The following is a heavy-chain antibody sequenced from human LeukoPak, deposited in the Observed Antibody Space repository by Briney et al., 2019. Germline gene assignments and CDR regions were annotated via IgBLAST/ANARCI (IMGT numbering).Heavy chain of an antibody. V-gene: IGHV3-74*01. CDR2: INGDGSNV. CDR3: AKDGRGYCSGGSCYLFDY. Sequence: GGSLRLSCAASGFVFSDYYMHWVRQAPGKGLMWVSHINGDGSNVNYADSVKGRFTISRDNSKNTLYLQMNSLRAEDTAVYYCAKDGRGYCSGGSCYLFDYWGQGTLVTVSS. J-gene: IGHJ4*02. CDR1: GFVFSDYY. D-gene: IGHD2-15*01.